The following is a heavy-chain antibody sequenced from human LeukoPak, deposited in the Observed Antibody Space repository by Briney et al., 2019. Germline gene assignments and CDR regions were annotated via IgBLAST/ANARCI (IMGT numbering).Heavy chain of an antibody. CDR3: ARHSNSGYDNPPPYFDY. J-gene: IGHJ4*02. D-gene: IGHD5-12*01. Sequence: KSGESLKISCKGSGYSFTSYWIGWVRQMPGKGLEWMGIIYPGDSDTRYSPSFQGQVTISADKSISTAYLQWSSLKASDTAMYYCARHSNSGYDNPPPYFDYWGQGTLVTVSS. CDR1: GYSFTSYW. V-gene: IGHV5-51*01. CDR2: IYPGDSDT.